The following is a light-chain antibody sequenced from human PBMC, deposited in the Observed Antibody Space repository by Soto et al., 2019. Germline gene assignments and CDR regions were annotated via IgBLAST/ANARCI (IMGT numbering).Light chain of an antibody. V-gene: IGKV3-20*01. CDR2: GAS. J-gene: IGKJ1*01. CDR1: QSIFSNY. Sequence: EVMLTQSPGTLSLSPGERATLSCRASQSIFSNYLAWYQQKSGQAPRLLIYGASNRATGIPDRFSGSGSGTDFTLTIRRLEPEDFAVYYCQQYGTSPRTFGQGTKAEFK. CDR3: QQYGTSPRT.